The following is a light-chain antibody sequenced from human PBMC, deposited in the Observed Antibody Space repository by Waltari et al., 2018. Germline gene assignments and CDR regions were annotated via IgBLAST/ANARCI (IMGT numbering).Light chain of an antibody. CDR2: QDN. J-gene: IGLJ2*01. CDR1: KLADKY. Sequence: SYELTQPPSLSVSPGQTARLTCSGEKLADKYVSWYQQKSGQSPTLVIYQDNKRPSGIPERFSRSNSGNTATLTISETQTFDEADFYCQAWDITTKVVFGGGTKLTVL. V-gene: IGLV3-1*01. CDR3: QAWDITTKVV.